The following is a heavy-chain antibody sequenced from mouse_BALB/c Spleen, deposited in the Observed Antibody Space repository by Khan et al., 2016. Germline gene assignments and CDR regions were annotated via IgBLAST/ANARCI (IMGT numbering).Heavy chain of an antibody. CDR3: ARRGYGSSWYFDV. J-gene: IGHJ1*01. CDR1: GFDFSRYW. V-gene: IGHV4-1*02. Sequence: EVKLLESGGGLVQPGGSLKLSCAASGFDFSRYWMSWVRQAPGKGLEWIGEINPDSTTINYTPSLKDKFIISRDNAKNTLYLQMSKVRSEDTAHYYCARRGYGSSWYFDVWGAGTTVTVSS. CDR2: INPDSTTI. D-gene: IGHD1-3*01.